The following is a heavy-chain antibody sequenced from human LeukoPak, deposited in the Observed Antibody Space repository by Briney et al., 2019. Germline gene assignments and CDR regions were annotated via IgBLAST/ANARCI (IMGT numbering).Heavy chain of an antibody. J-gene: IGHJ4*02. V-gene: IGHV3-7*01. Sequence: GGSLRLSCAVSGFTFSRYWMSWVRQAPGKGLGWVANIKHDGSEKNYVDSVKGRFTLSRDNAKNSLYLQMSRLRVEDTAIYYCAREDQYNTFDSWGQGTLLTVSS. CDR2: IKHDGSEK. CDR3: AREDQYNTFDS. D-gene: IGHD1-14*01. CDR1: GFTFSRYW.